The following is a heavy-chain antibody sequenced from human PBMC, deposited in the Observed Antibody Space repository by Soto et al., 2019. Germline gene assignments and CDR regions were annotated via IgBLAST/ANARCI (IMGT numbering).Heavy chain of an antibody. V-gene: IGHV5-51*01. J-gene: IGHJ6*02. CDR1: GYSFTNYL. Sequence: GASVNISCKGSGYSFTNYLIGWVRQMTGKGLECMGIIYPGDSDTRYSPSFQGQVTISADKSISTAYLQWSRLKASDTAMYYCARLGRGSGSYLRYYYYGMDVWGQGTTVTVSS. CDR2: IYPGDSDT. CDR3: ARLGRGSGSYLRYYYYGMDV. D-gene: IGHD6-6*01.